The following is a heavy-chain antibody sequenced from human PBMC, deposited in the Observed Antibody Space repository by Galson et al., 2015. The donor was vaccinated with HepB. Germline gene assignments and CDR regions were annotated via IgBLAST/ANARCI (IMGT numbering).Heavy chain of an antibody. D-gene: IGHD6-6*01. Sequence: SLRLSCAASGFTFTSYAMSWVRQAPGKGLEWVSAISGSGGSTRYAGSVKGRFAISRDNSKNTLYLQMNSLRAEDTAVYYCARDGGGVIAARNNCFDPWGQGTLVTVSS. CDR1: GFTFTSYA. J-gene: IGHJ5*02. CDR2: ISGSGGST. CDR3: ARDGGGVIAARNNCFDP. V-gene: IGHV3-23*01.